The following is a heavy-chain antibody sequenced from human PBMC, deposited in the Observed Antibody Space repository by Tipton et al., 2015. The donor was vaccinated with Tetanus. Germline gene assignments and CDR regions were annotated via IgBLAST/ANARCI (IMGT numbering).Heavy chain of an antibody. CDR3: AKVSAPGTIATGNFDY. CDR2: IYPGDSDT. D-gene: IGHD1-1*01. V-gene: IGHV5-51*01. CDR1: GYNFNLYW. J-gene: IGHJ4*02. Sequence: QSGAEVKKPGESLKISCQVSGYNFNLYWIAWVRQMPGKGLEWMGIIYPGDSDTTYSPSFQGQVTISADRSISTAYLQWNSLRASDTATYYCAKVSAPGTIATGNFDYWGQGTPVTVSS.